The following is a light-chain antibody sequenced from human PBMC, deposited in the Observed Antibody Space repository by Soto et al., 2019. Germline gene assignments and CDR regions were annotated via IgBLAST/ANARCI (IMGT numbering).Light chain of an antibody. Sequence: QSALTQPASVSGSPGQSITISCTGTSSDVGSYNLVSWYQQHPDKAPKLMISEGSKRPSGVSNRFSGSKSGNTASLTISGLQAEDEADYYCCSYAGSNTYVFGTGPKVTVL. V-gene: IGLV2-23*01. CDR2: EGS. CDR1: SSDVGSYNL. CDR3: CSYAGSNTYV. J-gene: IGLJ1*01.